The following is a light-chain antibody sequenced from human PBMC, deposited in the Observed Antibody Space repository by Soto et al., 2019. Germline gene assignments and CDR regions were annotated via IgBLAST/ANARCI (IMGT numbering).Light chain of an antibody. CDR3: CSYAGTSSVI. CDR1: SSDIGGYSF. V-gene: IGLV2-11*01. J-gene: IGLJ2*01. Sequence: QSALTQPPSVSGSPGQSVTISCSGTSSDIGGYSFVSWYQQHPGNTPKLIIYDVRNRPSGVPDRFSGSKSGNTASLTISGLRAEDEADYYCCSYAGTSSVIFGGGTKLTVL. CDR2: DVR.